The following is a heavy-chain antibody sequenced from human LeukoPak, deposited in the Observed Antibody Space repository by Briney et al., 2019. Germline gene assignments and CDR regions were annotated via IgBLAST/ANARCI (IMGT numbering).Heavy chain of an antibody. CDR1: GGSFTGYF. V-gene: IGHV4-34*01. CDR3: AKSYGYGLVDI. D-gene: IGHD5-18*01. CDR2: INHSGST. Sequence: SGTLSHTCAGYGGSFTGYFWSGIRQPPGKGREWIGEINHSGSTNYNPSLNNQGTIPVDTTKNQFSLKLTSVTAANTAVDYCAKSYGYGLVDIWGQGTMVTVSS. J-gene: IGHJ3*02.